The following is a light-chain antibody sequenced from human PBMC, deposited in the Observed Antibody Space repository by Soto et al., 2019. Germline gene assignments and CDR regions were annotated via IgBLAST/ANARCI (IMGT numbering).Light chain of an antibody. V-gene: IGKV1D-12*01. CDR3: QQAYSFPIT. Sequence: DIHVTHSPSSVSASVGYRVTVTCLASQDIAGYLAWYQHKPGRTPELLIHGASRLQSGVPARFSGSGSGTDFTLSINSLQPEDFATYYCQQAYSFPITFGQGTRLEIK. CDR1: QDIAGY. CDR2: GAS. J-gene: IGKJ5*01.